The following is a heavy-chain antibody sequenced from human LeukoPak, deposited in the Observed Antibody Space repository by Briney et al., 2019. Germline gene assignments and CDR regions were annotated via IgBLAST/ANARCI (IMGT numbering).Heavy chain of an antibody. CDR3: TRDGDSVY. J-gene: IGHJ4*02. D-gene: IGHD4-17*01. CDR2: IKSRTNKYAT. Sequence: GGSLRLSCAASGFTFSDSTIPWVRQASGKGLEWVGRIKSRTNKYATAYAASVKGRFTISRDDSKNTANLQMHSLKAEDTALYYCTRDGDSVYWGQGTLVTVSS. V-gene: IGHV3-73*01. CDR1: GFTFSDST.